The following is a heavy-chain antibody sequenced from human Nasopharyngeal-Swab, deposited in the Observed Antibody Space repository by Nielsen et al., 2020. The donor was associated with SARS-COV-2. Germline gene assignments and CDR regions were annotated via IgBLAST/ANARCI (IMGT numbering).Heavy chain of an antibody. D-gene: IGHD2-2*01. V-gene: IGHV3-23*01. Sequence: WIRQPQGKGLEWVSDISGSGGSTYYADSVKGRFTISRDNSKNTLYLQMNSLRAEDTAVYYCAKVARDIVVVPAAMKAYYYYGMDVWGQGTTVTVSS. CDR2: ISGSGGST. J-gene: IGHJ6*02. CDR3: AKVARDIVVVPAAMKAYYYYGMDV.